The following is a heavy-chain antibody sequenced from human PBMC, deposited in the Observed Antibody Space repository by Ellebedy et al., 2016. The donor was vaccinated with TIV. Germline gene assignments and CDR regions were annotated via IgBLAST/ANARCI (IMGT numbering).Heavy chain of an antibody. Sequence: SVKVSCXASGYTFIHYGITWVRQAPGQGLEWMGGIIPIFGTANYAQKFQGRVTITADESTSTAYMELRSLRSDDTAVYYCAREGWRLDYYYYYGMDVWGQGTTVTVSS. D-gene: IGHD2-15*01. CDR2: IIPIFGTA. CDR3: AREGWRLDYYYYYGMDV. CDR1: GYTFIHYG. V-gene: IGHV1-69*13. J-gene: IGHJ6*02.